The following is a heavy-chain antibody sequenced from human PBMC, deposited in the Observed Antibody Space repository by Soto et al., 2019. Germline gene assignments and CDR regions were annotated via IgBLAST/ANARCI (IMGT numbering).Heavy chain of an antibody. CDR3: ARVLGIAVAGTSWFDP. J-gene: IGHJ5*02. V-gene: IGHV1-69*01. CDR2: IIPIFDTA. D-gene: IGHD6-19*01. Sequence: QVQLVQSGAEVKKPGSSVKVSCKASGGTFSSYAISWVRQAPGQGLEWMGGIIPIFDTANYEQKFQGRVTITAEEYTSTAYMELSSLRSEDTAVYYCARVLGIAVAGTSWFDPWGQGTLVTVSS. CDR1: GGTFSSYA.